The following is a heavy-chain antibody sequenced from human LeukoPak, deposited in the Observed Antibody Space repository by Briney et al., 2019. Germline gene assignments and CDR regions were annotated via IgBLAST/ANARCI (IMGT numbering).Heavy chain of an antibody. Sequence: APVKVSCKAYGYRVRDHYIHWVRQAPGQGLECLGWINPNSGGTNYAQKFQGRVTLTRDTSIDTAYIRLHSLTSDDTAVYYCARGYFGDYVLDTWGQGALITVSS. CDR2: INPNSGGT. V-gene: IGHV1-2*02. CDR1: GYRVRDHY. CDR3: ARGYFGDYVLDT. J-gene: IGHJ5*02. D-gene: IGHD4-17*01.